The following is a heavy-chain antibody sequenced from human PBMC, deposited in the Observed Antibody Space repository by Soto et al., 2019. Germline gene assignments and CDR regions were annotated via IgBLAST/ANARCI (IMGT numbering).Heavy chain of an antibody. CDR1: GASISSDGFY. J-gene: IGHJ4*02. V-gene: IGHV4-39*01. Sequence: QLRLQESGPGLVKPSETLSLTCTVSGASISSDGFYWGWIRQPPGKGLEWIGSIYYNGDTFHNPSLKSRVTMSVDTSKNQFSLNLRSVTAADTAVYYCARHVRDSSLLSGRYYFDYWGQGTLVTVSS. CDR3: ARHVRDSSLLSGRYYFDY. CDR2: IYYNGDT. D-gene: IGHD6-6*01.